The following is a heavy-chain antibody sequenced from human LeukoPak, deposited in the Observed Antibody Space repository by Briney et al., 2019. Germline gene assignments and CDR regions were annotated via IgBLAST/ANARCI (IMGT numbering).Heavy chain of an antibody. CDR3: ARQQSDTSLFDP. CDR2: ILYSGSA. CDR1: GDSISSTSYY. Sequence: SETLSLTCIVSGDSISSTSYYWAWIRQPPGKGLEWIGMILYSGSAYYTPPLRGRVTLSVDTSRNQFSLNLISVTAADTGVYFCARQQSDTSLFDPWGQGTLVTVSS. D-gene: IGHD2-21*02. V-gene: IGHV4-39*01. J-gene: IGHJ5*02.